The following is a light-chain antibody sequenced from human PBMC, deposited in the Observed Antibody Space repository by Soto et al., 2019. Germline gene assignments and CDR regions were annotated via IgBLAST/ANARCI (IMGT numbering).Light chain of an antibody. CDR1: GSNIGAGYN. V-gene: IGLV1-40*01. Sequence: QSVLTQPPSVSGAPGQRVTISCTGSGSNIGAGYNVHWYQQLPGTAPKLLIYGDNNRPSGIPDRFSGSKSDTSASLAITGLQAEDEADYYCQSYDTSLRGVFGGGTKVTVL. CDR2: GDN. J-gene: IGLJ3*02. CDR3: QSYDTSLRGV.